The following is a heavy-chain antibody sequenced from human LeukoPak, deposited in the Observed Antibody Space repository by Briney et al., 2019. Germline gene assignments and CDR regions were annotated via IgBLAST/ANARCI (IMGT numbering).Heavy chain of an antibody. CDR2: MNPNSGNT. V-gene: IGHV1-8*01. CDR1: GYTFTSYA. Sequence: ASVTVSCKASGYTFTSYAINWVRQATGQGLEWMGWMNPNSGNTGYAQKFQGRVTMTRNTSISTAYMELSSLRSEDTAVYYCARGAVVVPAATTYYYYYYMDVWGKGTTVTVSS. J-gene: IGHJ6*03. D-gene: IGHD2-2*01. CDR3: ARGAVVVPAATTYYYYYYMDV.